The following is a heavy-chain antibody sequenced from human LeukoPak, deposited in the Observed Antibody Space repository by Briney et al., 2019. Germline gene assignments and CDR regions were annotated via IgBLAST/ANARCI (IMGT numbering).Heavy chain of an antibody. CDR1: GFIFTKYW. CDR2: VNSDGSAT. Sequence: GGSLRLSCAASGFIFTKYWMHWVRQAPGKGLVWVSHVNSDGSATSYADSVKGRFTISRDNAKNSLYLQMNSLRDEDTAVYYCARDRHFVAATVIDYWGQGTLVTVSS. CDR3: ARDRHFVAATVIDY. J-gene: IGHJ4*02. V-gene: IGHV3-74*01. D-gene: IGHD2-15*01.